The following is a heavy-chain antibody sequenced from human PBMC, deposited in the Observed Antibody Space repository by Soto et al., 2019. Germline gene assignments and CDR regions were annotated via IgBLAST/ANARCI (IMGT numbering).Heavy chain of an antibody. CDR3: ARHPNYDFWSGYYQNWFDP. CDR2: IYYSGST. V-gene: IGHV4-39*01. Sequence: SETLSLTCTVSGGSISSSSYYWGWIRQPPGKGLEWIGSIYYSGSTYYNPSLKSRVTISVDTSKNQFSLKLSSVTAADTAVYYCARHPNYDFWSGYYQNWFDPWGQGTLVTVSS. CDR1: GGSISSSSYY. D-gene: IGHD3-3*01. J-gene: IGHJ5*02.